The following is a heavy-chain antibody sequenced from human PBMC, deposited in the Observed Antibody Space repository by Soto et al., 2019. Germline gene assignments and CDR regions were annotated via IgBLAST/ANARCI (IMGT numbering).Heavy chain of an antibody. J-gene: IGHJ6*02. CDR1: GFSFSTYD. D-gene: IGHD2-15*01. CDR2: ISSGGQTI. CDR3: ARDPQRGCSGMDV. V-gene: IGHV3-48*02. Sequence: EVQLVESGGGLVQPGGSLRLSCAASGFSFSTYDMNWVRQAPGKGLEWVSYISSGGQTIKSTDSVKGRFTISRDNAKNSLYLQMSGLGHGGTVVYYCARDPQRGCSGMDVWGQGTTVTVSS.